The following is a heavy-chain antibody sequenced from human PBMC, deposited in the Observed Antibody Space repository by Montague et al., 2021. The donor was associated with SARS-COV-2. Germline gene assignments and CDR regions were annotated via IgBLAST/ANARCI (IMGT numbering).Heavy chain of an antibody. D-gene: IGHD1-14*01. CDR1: GFTFGTYW. Sequence: SLRLSCAGSGFTFGTYWLSWVRQAPGKGLEWVAKIQEDGRGKYYVDSVRGRFTISSDNAKEPLYLQMNSLRVEDTAVYYCSTEPTPGEGPARYFDLWGRGTLVTVSS. V-gene: IGHV3-7*01. CDR2: IQEDGRGK. J-gene: IGHJ2*01. CDR3: STEPTPGEGPARYFDL.